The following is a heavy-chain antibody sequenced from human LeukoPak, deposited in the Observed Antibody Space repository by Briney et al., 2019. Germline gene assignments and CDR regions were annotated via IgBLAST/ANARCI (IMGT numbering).Heavy chain of an antibody. CDR3: ARVSTYQYYYYMDV. J-gene: IGHJ6*03. CDR2: ISTDGAIT. D-gene: IGHD2-2*01. V-gene: IGHV3-74*01. CDR1: GFTFTSVW. Sequence: GGSLRLSCAASGFTFTSVWMHWFRQAPGRGLVWISRISTDGAITGYADSVKGRFTISRDNAKNTLYLQMNSLRAEDTAVYYCARVSTYQYYYYMDVWGKGTTVTVSS.